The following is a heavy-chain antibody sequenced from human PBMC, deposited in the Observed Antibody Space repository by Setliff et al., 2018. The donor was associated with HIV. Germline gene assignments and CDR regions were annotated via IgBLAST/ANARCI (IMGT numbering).Heavy chain of an antibody. D-gene: IGHD4-17*01. J-gene: IGHJ3*02. CDR1: AGSTSSYY. CDR2: ISTRGGT. CDR3: ARAFPMTTVVTQSGYGAFDI. Sequence: SETLSLTCTVSAGSTSSYYWTWIRQPPGKGLEWIGYISTRGGTTYNPSLESRVTISVDTSKNQFSLKLSSVTAADTAVYYCARAFPMTTVVTQSGYGAFDIWGQGTMVTVSS. V-gene: IGHV4-4*09.